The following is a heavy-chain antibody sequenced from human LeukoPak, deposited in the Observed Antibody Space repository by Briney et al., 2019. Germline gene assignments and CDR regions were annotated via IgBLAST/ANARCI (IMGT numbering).Heavy chain of an antibody. V-gene: IGHV4-31*03. CDR1: GGSITSGNYYY. J-gene: IGHJ5*02. Sequence: IPSETLSPTCSVSGGSITSGNYYYWSWIRQHPGKGLEWIGYIHYSGSTYHNPSLTSRVILSVDTAKNQFSLRLTSVTAADTAVYYCARVEGLGISSPLRWFDPWGQGTLVTVSS. D-gene: IGHD6-6*01. CDR2: IHYSGST. CDR3: ARVEGLGISSPLRWFDP.